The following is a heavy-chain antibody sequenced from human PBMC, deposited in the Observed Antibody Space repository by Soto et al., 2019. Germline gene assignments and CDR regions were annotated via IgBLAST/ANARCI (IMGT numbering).Heavy chain of an antibody. V-gene: IGHV3-33*06. CDR1: GFTFSSYG. Sequence: GGSLRLSCAASGFTFSSYGMHWVRQAPGKGLEWVAVIWYSGSNKYYADSVKGRFTISRDNSKNTLYLQMNSLRAEDTAVYYCAKIQSKLAPYYGMDVWGQGTTVTVSS. J-gene: IGHJ6*02. D-gene: IGHD5-18*01. CDR3: AKIQSKLAPYYGMDV. CDR2: IWYSGSNK.